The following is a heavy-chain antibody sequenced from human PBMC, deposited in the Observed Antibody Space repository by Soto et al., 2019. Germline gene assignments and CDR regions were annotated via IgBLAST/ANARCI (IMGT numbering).Heavy chain of an antibody. CDR2: ISYDGGSK. CDR3: TRYGTGSEDYYYYYGMDV. Sequence: GGSLRLSCAASGFTFSSYGIHWVRQAPGKGLEWVAVISYDGGSKYYADSVKGRFTISRDNSRNTLKIQMESLKTEDTAVYYCTRYGTGSEDYYYYYGMDVWGQGTTVTVAS. J-gene: IGHJ6*02. CDR1: GFTFSSYG. D-gene: IGHD3-10*01. V-gene: IGHV3-30*03.